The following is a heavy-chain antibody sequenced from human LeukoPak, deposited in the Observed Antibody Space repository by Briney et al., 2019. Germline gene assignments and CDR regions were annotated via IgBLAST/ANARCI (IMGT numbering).Heavy chain of an antibody. CDR3: ARVDYYDSSGYYYFDY. Sequence: SVKVSCKASGGTFSSYAISWLRQAPGQGLEWMGGIIPIFGTANYAQKFQGRVTITADESTSTAYMELSSLRSEDTAVYYCARVDYYDSSGYYYFDYWGQGTLVTVSS. CDR1: GGTFSSYA. J-gene: IGHJ4*02. CDR2: IIPIFGTA. V-gene: IGHV1-69*13. D-gene: IGHD3-22*01.